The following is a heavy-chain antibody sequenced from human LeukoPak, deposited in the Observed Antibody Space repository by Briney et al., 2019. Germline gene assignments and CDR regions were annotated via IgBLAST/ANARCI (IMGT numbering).Heavy chain of an antibody. Sequence: ASVKVSCKASGGTFSSYAISWVRQAPGQGLEWMGGIIPIFGTANYAQKFQGRDTITADESTSTAYMELSSLRSEDTAVYYCARDHCSGGSCSDYWGQGTLVTVSS. V-gene: IGHV1-69*13. CDR1: GGTFSSYA. CDR2: IIPIFGTA. CDR3: ARDHCSGGSCSDY. D-gene: IGHD2-15*01. J-gene: IGHJ4*02.